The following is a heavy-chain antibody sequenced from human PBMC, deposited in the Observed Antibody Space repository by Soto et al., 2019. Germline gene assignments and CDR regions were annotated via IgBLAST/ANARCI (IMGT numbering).Heavy chain of an antibody. D-gene: IGHD1-7*01. CDR3: ARGVYHWNYEYFDY. Sequence: EVQLVESGGGLVKPGGSLRLSCAASGFTFSSYSMNWVRQAPGKGLEWVSSISSSSSYIYYEDSVKGRFTISRDNAKNSLYLQMNSLRAEDTAVYYCARGVYHWNYEYFDYWGQGTLVTVSS. J-gene: IGHJ4*02. V-gene: IGHV3-21*01. CDR1: GFTFSSYS. CDR2: ISSSSSYI.